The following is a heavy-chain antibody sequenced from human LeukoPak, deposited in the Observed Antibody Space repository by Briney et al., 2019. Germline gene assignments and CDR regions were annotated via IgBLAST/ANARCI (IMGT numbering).Heavy chain of an antibody. J-gene: IGHJ4*02. D-gene: IGHD6-13*01. CDR1: GGSISSYY. Sequence: PSETLSLTCTVSGGSISSYYWSWIRQPPGKGLEWIGYIYYSGSTNYNPYLKSRVTISVDTSKDQFSLKLSSVTAADTAVYYCARGGAAALHYWGQGTLVTVSS. CDR3: ARGGAAALHY. CDR2: IYYSGST. V-gene: IGHV4-59*01.